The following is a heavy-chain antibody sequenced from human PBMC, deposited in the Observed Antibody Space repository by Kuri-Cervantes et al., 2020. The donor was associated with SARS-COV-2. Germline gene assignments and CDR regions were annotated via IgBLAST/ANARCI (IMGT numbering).Heavy chain of an antibody. J-gene: IGHJ5*02. Sequence: GGSLRLSCAASGLILSDHYMEWVRQAPGKGLEWVSSISSSSSYIYYADSVKGRFTISRDNAKNSLYLQMNSLRAEDTAVYYCARARTIAAHPENWFDPWGQGTLVTVSS. V-gene: IGHV3-21*01. D-gene: IGHD6-6*01. CDR3: ARARTIAAHPENWFDP. CDR2: ISSSSSYI. CDR1: GLILSDHY.